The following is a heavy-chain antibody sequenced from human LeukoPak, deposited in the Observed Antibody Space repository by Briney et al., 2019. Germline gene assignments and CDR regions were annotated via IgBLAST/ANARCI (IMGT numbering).Heavy chain of an antibody. Sequence: GGSLRLSCAASGFTFSSSAMSWVRQAPGKGLEWVSNISGSGSGGSTNYADSVKGRFTISRDNSKNTLYLQMNSLRAEDSAVYYCAKNYGSGSSVKYYYYMDVWGKGTTVTVSS. J-gene: IGHJ6*03. V-gene: IGHV3-23*01. CDR1: GFTFSSSA. CDR3: AKNYGSGSSVKYYYYMDV. D-gene: IGHD3-10*01. CDR2: ISGSGSGGST.